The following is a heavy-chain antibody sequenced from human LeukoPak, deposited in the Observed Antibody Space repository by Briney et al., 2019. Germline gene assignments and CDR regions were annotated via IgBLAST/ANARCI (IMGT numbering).Heavy chain of an antibody. D-gene: IGHD5-24*01. CDR1: GFTFSSYD. CDR2: IRYDGSNE. J-gene: IGHJ4*02. V-gene: IGHV3-33*01. CDR3: ARSRYNLDY. Sequence: GRSLRLSCAASGFTFSSYDMHWVRQAPGKGPEWVAIIRYDGSNENYADSVKGRSTISRDNSKKTLYLQMNSLRAEDTAVYYCARSRYNLDYWGQGTLVTVSS.